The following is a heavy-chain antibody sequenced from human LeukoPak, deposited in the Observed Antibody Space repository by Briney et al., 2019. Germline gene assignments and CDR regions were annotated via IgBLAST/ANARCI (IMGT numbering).Heavy chain of an antibody. CDR1: GFTFSSYG. CDR3: AKDVASSWYEGAGF. V-gene: IGHV3-30*02. CDR2: IRYDGSNK. Sequence: GGSLRLSCAASGFTFSSYGMHWVRQAPGKGLEWVAFIRYDGSNKYYADSVKGRFTISRDNSKNTLYLQMNSLRVEDTAVYYCAKDVASSWYEGAGFWGQGTLVTVSS. D-gene: IGHD6-13*01. J-gene: IGHJ4*02.